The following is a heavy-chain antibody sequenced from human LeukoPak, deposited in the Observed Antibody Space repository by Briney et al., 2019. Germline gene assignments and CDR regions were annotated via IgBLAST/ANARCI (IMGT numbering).Heavy chain of an antibody. Sequence: PETLSLTCTVSGDFITAYYWSWIRQSPGKGLEWIGYVYYSGSTEYNPSLRSRVTISLEMSKHQFSLNLTSVTAADTAVYYCASNTGTVFDYWGQGVLVTVSS. CDR3: ASNTGTVFDY. CDR2: VYYSGST. V-gene: IGHV4-59*01. J-gene: IGHJ4*02. CDR1: GDFITAYY. D-gene: IGHD7-27*01.